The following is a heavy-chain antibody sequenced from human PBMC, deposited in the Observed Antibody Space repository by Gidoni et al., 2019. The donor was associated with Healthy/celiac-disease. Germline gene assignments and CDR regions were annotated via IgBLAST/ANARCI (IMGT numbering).Heavy chain of an antibody. Sequence: QITLKESGPTLVKPTQTLTLTCTFSGFSLSTRGVGVGWIRQPPGKALEWLALIYWNDDQRYSPSLKSRLTITKDTSKNQVVLTMTNMDPVDTATYYCAHRLALHGWEVYFDYWGQGTLVTVSS. V-gene: IGHV2-5*01. D-gene: IGHD3-16*01. CDR2: IYWNDDQ. J-gene: IGHJ4*02. CDR3: AHRLALHGWEVYFDY. CDR1: GFSLSTRGVG.